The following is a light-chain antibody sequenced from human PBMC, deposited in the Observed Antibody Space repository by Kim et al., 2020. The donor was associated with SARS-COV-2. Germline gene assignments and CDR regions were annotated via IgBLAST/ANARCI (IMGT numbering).Light chain of an antibody. J-gene: IGLJ3*02. CDR1: SLRRYY. Sequence: SSELTQDPAVSVALGQTVRITCQGDSLRRYYASWYQQNPGQAPLLVIYAKNKRPSGVPDRFSGSSSGNTASLTITGAQAEDEADYYCNSRDSSANRVVGG. CDR2: AKN. V-gene: IGLV3-19*01. CDR3: NSRDSSANRV.